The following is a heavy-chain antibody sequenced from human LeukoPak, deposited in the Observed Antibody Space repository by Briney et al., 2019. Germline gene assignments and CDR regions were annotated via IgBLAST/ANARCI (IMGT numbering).Heavy chain of an antibody. D-gene: IGHD4-17*01. CDR1: GGSISGFY. J-gene: IGHJ4*02. V-gene: IGHV4-4*08. CDR3: ARRRGNYGEGEFDY. Sequence: SETLSLTSTVSGGSISGFYWNWIPQPPRKGPEWVGYIHSGGSTASNPSLRSRITFSIDTSKNQVSLRLTSVTATDTAVYYCARRRGNYGEGEFDYWGQGIPVTVST. CDR2: IHSGGST.